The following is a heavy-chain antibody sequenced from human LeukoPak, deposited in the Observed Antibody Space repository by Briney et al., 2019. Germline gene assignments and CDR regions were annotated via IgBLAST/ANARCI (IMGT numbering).Heavy chain of an antibody. D-gene: IGHD1-14*01. CDR1: GFSFSSYW. J-gene: IGHJ4*02. CDR3: ARDQTQTGPTTVDH. V-gene: IGHV3-74*01. Sequence: GGSLRLSCVASGFSFSSYWMHWVRQDPGKGLMWVARISSDGSDTKYGDSVKGRFTISRDNAKNTLYLQMNSLRAEDTAVYYCARDQTQTGPTTVDHWGQGAQVTVSS. CDR2: ISSDGSDT.